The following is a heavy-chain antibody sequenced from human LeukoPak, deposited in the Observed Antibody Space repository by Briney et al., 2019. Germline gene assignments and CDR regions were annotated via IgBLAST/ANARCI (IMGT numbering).Heavy chain of an antibody. CDR3: TTVPAYTSGWFGGIGY. CDR1: GFTFSSAY. Sequence: NAGGSLRLSCAASGFTFSSAYMSWVRQAPGKGLEWVGRIQSQADGGSADYAAPVRGRFTISRDDSRPTLYLEMNSLKDEDTAVYYCTTVPAYTSGWFGGIGYWGQGTRVTVSS. CDR2: IQSQADGGSA. D-gene: IGHD6-19*01. J-gene: IGHJ4*02. V-gene: IGHV3-15*05.